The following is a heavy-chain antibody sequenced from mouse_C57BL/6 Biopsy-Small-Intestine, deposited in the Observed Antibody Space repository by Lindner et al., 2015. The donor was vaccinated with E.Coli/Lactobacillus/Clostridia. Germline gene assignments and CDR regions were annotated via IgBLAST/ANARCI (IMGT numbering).Heavy chain of an antibody. Sequence: VQLQESGAELVKPGASVRISCKASGYSFTGYNMNWVKQSHGKSLEWIGNINPYYGSTSYNQEFKGKATLTVDKSSSTAYMQLNSLTSEDSAVYYCARRAYYYAMDYWGQGTSVTVSS. CDR2: INPYYGST. V-gene: IGHV1-39*01. D-gene: IGHD3-1*01. CDR1: GYSFTGYN. J-gene: IGHJ4*01. CDR3: ARRAYYYAMDY.